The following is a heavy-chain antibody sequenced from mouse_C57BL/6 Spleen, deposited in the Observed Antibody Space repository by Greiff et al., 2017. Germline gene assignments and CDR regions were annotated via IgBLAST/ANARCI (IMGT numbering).Heavy chain of an antibody. D-gene: IGHD2-1*01. CDR1: GYSFTGYY. CDR2: INPSTGGT. CDR3: AGGIYYGAY. J-gene: IGHJ3*01. Sequence: VQLQQSGPELVKPGASVKISCKASGYSFTGYYMNWVKQSPEKSLEWIGEINPSTGGTTYNQKFKAKATLTVDKSSSTAYMQLKSLTSEDSAVYYCAGGIYYGAYWGQGTLVTVSA. V-gene: IGHV1-42*01.